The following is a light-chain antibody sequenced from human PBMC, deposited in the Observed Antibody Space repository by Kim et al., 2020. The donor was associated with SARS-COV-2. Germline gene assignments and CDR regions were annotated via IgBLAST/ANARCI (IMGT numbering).Light chain of an antibody. Sequence: SPGERATLSCRASQSVSSHLAWYQQKFGQAPRLLIYGASTRAAGTPARFSGSGSATQFTLTISSLQSEDFAVYYCQQYNNWPPLTFGGGTKVDIK. J-gene: IGKJ4*01. CDR2: GAS. CDR1: QSVSSH. V-gene: IGKV3-15*01. CDR3: QQYNNWPPLT.